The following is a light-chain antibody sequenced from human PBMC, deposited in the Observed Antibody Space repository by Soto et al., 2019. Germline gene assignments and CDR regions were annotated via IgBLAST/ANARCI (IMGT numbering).Light chain of an antibody. J-gene: IGLJ1*01. V-gene: IGLV1-51*02. Sequence: QSVLTQPPSVSAAPGQTVTISCSGSSSNIGNNYVSWYQQLPGAAPKLLIYETNRRPAGIPDRFSGSKSGTSATLAITGLQTADEADYYCGTWDTSLSAGRVFGPGTKVTVL. CDR3: GTWDTSLSAGRV. CDR1: SSNIGNNY. CDR2: ETN.